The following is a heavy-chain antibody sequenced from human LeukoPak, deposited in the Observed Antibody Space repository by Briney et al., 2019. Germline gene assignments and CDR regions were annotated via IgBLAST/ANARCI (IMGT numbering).Heavy chain of an antibody. CDR2: INHSGST. CDR1: GGSFSGYY. CDR3: AREYCSGGSCYSTDYWYFDL. D-gene: IGHD2-15*01. J-gene: IGHJ2*01. V-gene: IGHV4-34*01. Sequence: PSETLSLTCAVYGGSFSGYYWSWIRQPPGKGLEWIGEINHSGSTNYNPSLKSRVTMSVDTSKNQFSLKLSSVTAADTAVYYCAREYCSGGSCYSTDYWYFDLWGRGTLVTVSS.